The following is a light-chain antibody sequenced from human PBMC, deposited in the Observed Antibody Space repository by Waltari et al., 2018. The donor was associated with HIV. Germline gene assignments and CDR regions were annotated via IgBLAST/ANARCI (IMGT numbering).Light chain of an antibody. Sequence: QSVLSQPPSVSGPPGRRVTIPCTGRSSNIAAAYDVHWHQQLPGTAHKLLIYGNNNRPSGVPDRFSGSQSATSASLAITGLQAEDEADYYCQSYDSSLSGWVFGGGTKLTVL. CDR1: SSNIAAAYD. CDR3: QSYDSSLSGWV. CDR2: GNN. J-gene: IGLJ3*02. V-gene: IGLV1-40*01.